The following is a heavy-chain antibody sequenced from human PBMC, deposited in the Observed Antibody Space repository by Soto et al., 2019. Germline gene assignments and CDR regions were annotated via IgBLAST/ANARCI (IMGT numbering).Heavy chain of an antibody. CDR2: ISSSSSTI. V-gene: IGHV3-48*02. CDR3: ARDLEIPPYYYDSSGYYVDY. J-gene: IGHJ4*02. CDR1: GFTFSSYS. D-gene: IGHD3-22*01. Sequence: GGSLRLSCAASGFTFSSYSMNWVRQAPGKGLEWVSYISSSSSTIYYADSVKGRFTISRDNAKNSLYLQMNSLRDEDTAVYYCARDLEIPPYYYDSSGYYVDYWGQGTLVTVSS.